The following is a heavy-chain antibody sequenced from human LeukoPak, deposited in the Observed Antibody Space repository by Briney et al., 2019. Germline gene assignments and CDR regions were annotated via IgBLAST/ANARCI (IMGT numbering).Heavy chain of an antibody. CDR1: GGSISSYY. J-gene: IGHJ4*02. Sequence: SETLSLTCTVSGGSISSYYWSWIRQPPGKGLEWIGYIYYSGSTNYNPSLKSRVTISADTSKNQFSLKLSSVTAADTAVYYCAGSITRRDCSGGSCYHSGADYWGQGTLVTVSS. D-gene: IGHD2-15*01. CDR3: AGSITRRDCSGGSCYHSGADY. V-gene: IGHV4-59*08. CDR2: IYYSGST.